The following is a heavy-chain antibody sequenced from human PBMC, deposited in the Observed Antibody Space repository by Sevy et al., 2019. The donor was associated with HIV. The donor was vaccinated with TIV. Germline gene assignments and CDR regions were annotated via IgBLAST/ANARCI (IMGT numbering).Heavy chain of an antibody. CDR1: GFAFSNYW. D-gene: IGHD3-10*01. Sequence: GRSLRLSCATSGFAFSNYWMHWIRQAPGKGLEWVSRINRDGGRIDYAVSVRGRFTISRDNADNTLYLQMNSLRAEDTALYYWTKDTFGNTDYWGQGILVTVSS. J-gene: IGHJ4*02. V-gene: IGHV3-74*01. CDR2: INRDGGRI. CDR3: TKDTFGNTDY.